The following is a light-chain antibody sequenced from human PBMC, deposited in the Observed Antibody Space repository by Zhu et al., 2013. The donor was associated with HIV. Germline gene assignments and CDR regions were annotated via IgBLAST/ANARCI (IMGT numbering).Light chain of an antibody. CDR2: DAS. Sequence: VMTQSPAILSVSPGERATLSCRASQSVSSNLAWYQQKPGQAPRLLIYDASTRATDIPARFSGSGSGTDFTLIISSLQSGDFAVYNCQQYNNWPQTFGQGTKVEIK. CDR3: QQYNNWPQT. J-gene: IGKJ1*01. CDR1: QSVSSN. V-gene: IGKV3D-15*01.